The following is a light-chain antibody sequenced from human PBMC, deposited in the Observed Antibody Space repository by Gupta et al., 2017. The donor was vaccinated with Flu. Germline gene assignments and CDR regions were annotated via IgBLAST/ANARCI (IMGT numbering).Light chain of an antibody. V-gene: IGLV1-44*01. J-gene: IGLJ1*01. CDR3: AAWDDSLNGYV. CDR2: SNN. Sequence: QSVLTQPPSASGPPGQRVPISCSGSSSNIGSNTVNWYQQLPGTAPKLLIYSNNQRPSGVPDRFSGSKSGTSASLAISGLQSEDEADYYGAAWDDSLNGYVFGTGTKVTVL. CDR1: SSNIGSNT.